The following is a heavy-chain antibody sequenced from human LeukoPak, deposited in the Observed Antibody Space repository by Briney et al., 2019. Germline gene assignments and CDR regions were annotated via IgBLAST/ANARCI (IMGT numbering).Heavy chain of an antibody. D-gene: IGHD4-17*01. CDR1: GFTFSSYA. CDR3: AKDRDYGDSDY. J-gene: IGHJ4*02. CDR2: ISGSGGST. Sequence: VGSLRLSCAASGFTFSSYAMSWVRQAPGKGLEWVSAISGSGGSTYYADSVKGRFTISRDNSKNTLYLQMNSQRAEDTAVYYCAKDRDYGDSDYWGQGALVTVSS. V-gene: IGHV3-23*01.